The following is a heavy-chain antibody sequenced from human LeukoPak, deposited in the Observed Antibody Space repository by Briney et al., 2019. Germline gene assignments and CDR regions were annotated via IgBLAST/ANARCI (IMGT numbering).Heavy chain of an antibody. Sequence: PSETLSLTCTVSGGSISSYYWSWFRQPPGKGLEWIGYIYYSGSTTYNPSLKSRVSISIDTSKNRFSLRLSSVTAADTTVYYCARDSALAPGRTFDIWGQGTMVTVSS. D-gene: IGHD3-3*02. CDR1: GGSISSYY. CDR3: ARDSALAPGRTFDI. V-gene: IGHV4-59*01. J-gene: IGHJ3*02. CDR2: IYYSGST.